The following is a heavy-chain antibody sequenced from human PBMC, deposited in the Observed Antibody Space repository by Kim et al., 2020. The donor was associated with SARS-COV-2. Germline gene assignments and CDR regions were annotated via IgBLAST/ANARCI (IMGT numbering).Heavy chain of an antibody. V-gene: IGHV3-30*18. J-gene: IGHJ4*02. CDR2: ISYDGSNK. CDR3: AKSFSGSDFGYDY. Sequence: GGSLRLSCSASGFTFNTYGIHWVRQAPGKGLECVAVISYDGSNKYYADSVKGRFTISRDNSKNTLYLQMNSLRIEDTAVYYCAKSFSGSDFGYDYWGQGTLVTVSS. D-gene: IGHD1-26*01. CDR1: GFTFNTYG.